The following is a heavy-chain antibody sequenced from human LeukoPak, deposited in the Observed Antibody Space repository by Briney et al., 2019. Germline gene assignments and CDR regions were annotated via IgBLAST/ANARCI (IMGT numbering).Heavy chain of an antibody. CDR1: GYTFTSYD. CDR3: ARALSSSCYGNRFDP. Sequence: ASVKVSCKASGYTFTSYDINWLRQATGQGLEWMGWMNPNSGNTGYAQKFQGRVTMTRNTSISTAYMELSSLRSEDTAVYYCARALSSSCYGNRFDPWGQGTLVTVSS. V-gene: IGHV1-8*01. D-gene: IGHD6-13*01. J-gene: IGHJ5*02. CDR2: MNPNSGNT.